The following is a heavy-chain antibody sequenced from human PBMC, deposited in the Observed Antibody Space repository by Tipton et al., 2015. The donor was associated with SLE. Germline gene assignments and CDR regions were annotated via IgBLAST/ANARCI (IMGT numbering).Heavy chain of an antibody. J-gene: IGHJ3*01. Sequence: SLRLSCAASGFTFSTYWMGWVRQAPGKGLEWVANIKEDGSEKNYVDSVKGRFTISRDNAKNSVYLDMNSLRAEDTAVYYCAKNMGYTSSWPLNSFDLWGQGTMVTVSA. CDR2: IKEDGSEK. CDR1: GFTFSTYW. D-gene: IGHD6-13*01. CDR3: AKNMGYTSSWPLNSFDL. V-gene: IGHV3-7*01.